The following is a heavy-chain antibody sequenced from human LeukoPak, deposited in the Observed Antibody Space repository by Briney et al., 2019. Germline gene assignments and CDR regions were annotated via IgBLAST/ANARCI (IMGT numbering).Heavy chain of an antibody. CDR3: AREVEYYDSSGYRPHAFDI. J-gene: IGHJ3*02. CDR1: GGSIISSNHY. D-gene: IGHD3-22*01. V-gene: IGHV4-39*02. CDR2: ISYSGGT. Sequence: SETLSLTCTVSGGSIISSNHYWGWTRQPPGKGLEWFVSISYSGGTAYNPSLRSRVTISVDTSKNQFSLKVNSVTAADTAVYYCAREVEYYDSSGYRPHAFDIWGQGTLVTVSS.